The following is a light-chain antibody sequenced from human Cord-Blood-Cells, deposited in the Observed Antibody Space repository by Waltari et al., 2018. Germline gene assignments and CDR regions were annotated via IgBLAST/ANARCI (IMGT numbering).Light chain of an antibody. CDR2: AAS. V-gene: IGKV1-39*01. CDR1: QSLSSY. Sequence: DIQMTQSPSSLSASVGDRVTITCRASQSLSSYLNWYQQKPGKAPKLLIYAASSLQSGVPSRFSVSGSGTDFTLTISSLQPEDFATYYCQQSYSTPPYTFGQGTKLEIK. CDR3: QQSYSTPPYT. J-gene: IGKJ2*01.